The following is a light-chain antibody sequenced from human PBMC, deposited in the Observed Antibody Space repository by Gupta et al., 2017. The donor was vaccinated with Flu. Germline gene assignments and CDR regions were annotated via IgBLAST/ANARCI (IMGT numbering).Light chain of an antibody. CDR1: QSVRNW. CDR2: KAS. CDR3: QHENSSPVA. J-gene: IGKJ4*01. Sequence: PSTLSSAVGDTSSITWRARQSVRNWLAWYQQKPGKAPKLLIYKASKVEDGVPSRFSGSGYGTEFTLTISSRQPDDFATYYCQHENSSPVAFGGGTKVDIK. V-gene: IGKV1-5*03.